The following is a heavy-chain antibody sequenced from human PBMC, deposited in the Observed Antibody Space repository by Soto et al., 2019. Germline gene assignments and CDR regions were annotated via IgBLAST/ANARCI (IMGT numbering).Heavy chain of an antibody. CDR2: IHYGGST. CDR1: CGSISDLGYY. CDR3: ARHPYCSSTNCYVDY. D-gene: IGHD2-2*01. Sequence: PSEILPLTCTVSCGSISDLGYYWSWIRQPPGRGLEWIGSIHYGGSTYYNPSLKSRVTISVDTSKNQFSLKLSSVTAADTAVYYCARHPYCSSTNCYVDYWGQGTLVTVSS. J-gene: IGHJ4*02. V-gene: IGHV4-39*01.